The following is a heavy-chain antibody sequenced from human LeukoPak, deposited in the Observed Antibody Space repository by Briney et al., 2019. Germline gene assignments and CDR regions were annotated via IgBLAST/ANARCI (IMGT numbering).Heavy chain of an antibody. CDR1: GFTFSSYA. CDR3: AKAPLYYYDSSGYYYYFDY. D-gene: IGHD3-22*01. J-gene: IGHJ4*02. V-gene: IGHV3-23*01. Sequence: GGSLRLSCAASGFTFSSYAMSWVRQAPGKGLEWVSAISGSGSSTYYADSVKGRFTISRDNSKNTLYLQMNSLRAEDTAVYYCAKAPLYYYDSSGYYYYFDYWGQGTLVTVSS. CDR2: ISGSGSST.